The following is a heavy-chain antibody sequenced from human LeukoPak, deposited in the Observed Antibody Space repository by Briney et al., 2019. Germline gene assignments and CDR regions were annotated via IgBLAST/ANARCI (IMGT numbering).Heavy chain of an antibody. D-gene: IGHD1-1*01. CDR2: ISPGGGTT. CDR3: AKSRSGSANWALRIFDN. Sequence: TGGSLRLSCAASGFTFSSYATSWVRQAPGKGLEWVASISPGGGTTYYADYVKGRFTISRDNSNNSLFVQMNSLRVEDTAVYFCAKSRSGSANWALRIFDNWGQGTLVTVSS. J-gene: IGHJ4*02. CDR1: GFTFSSYA. V-gene: IGHV3-23*01.